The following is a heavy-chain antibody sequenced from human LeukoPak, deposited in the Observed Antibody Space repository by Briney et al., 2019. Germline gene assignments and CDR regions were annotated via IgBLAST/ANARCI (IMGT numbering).Heavy chain of an antibody. V-gene: IGHV4-34*01. Sequence: SETLSLTCAVYGGSFSGYYWSWIRQPPGKGLEWIGEINHSGSTNYNPSLKSRVTISVDTSKTQYSLELSSVTAADTAVYYCARGVSISALKPFDYWGQGTLVTVSS. J-gene: IGHJ4*02. CDR2: INHSGST. CDR3: ARGVSISALKPFDY. D-gene: IGHD6-6*01. CDR1: GGSFSGYY.